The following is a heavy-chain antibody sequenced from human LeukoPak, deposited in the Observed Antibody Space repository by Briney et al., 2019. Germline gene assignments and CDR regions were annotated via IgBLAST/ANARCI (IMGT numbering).Heavy chain of an antibody. CDR1: GGTFSSYA. CDR3: GGGGGGDSSGYVYDY. V-gene: IGHV1-69*04. D-gene: IGHD3-22*01. CDR2: IIPILGIA. J-gene: IGHJ4*02. Sequence: WASVKVSCKASGGTFSSYAISWVRQAPGQGLEWMGRIIPILGIANYAQKFQGRVTITADKSTSTAYMELSSLRSEDTAVYYCGGGGGGDSSGYVYDYWGQGTLVTVSS.